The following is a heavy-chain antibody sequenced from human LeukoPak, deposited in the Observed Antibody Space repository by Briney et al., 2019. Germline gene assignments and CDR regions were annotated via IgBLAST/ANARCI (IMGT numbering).Heavy chain of an antibody. CDR2: ITPIIDSA. V-gene: IGHV1-69*08. J-gene: IGHJ5*02. Sequence: SVKVSCKASGGTLNSHTFSWVRQAPGQGLEWMGRITPIIDSAKYAQNFQDRVSITADKSTSTVYMELSSLRSEDTAVYFCARVNLRGSQYNWFDPWGQGTLVTVSS. D-gene: IGHD1-26*01. CDR1: GGTLNSHT. CDR3: ARVNLRGSQYNWFDP.